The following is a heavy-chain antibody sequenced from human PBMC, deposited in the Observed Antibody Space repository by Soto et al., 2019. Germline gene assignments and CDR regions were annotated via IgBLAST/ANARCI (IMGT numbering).Heavy chain of an antibody. CDR1: GFTFSSYT. D-gene: IGHD1-20*01. J-gene: IGHJ4*02. CDR2: VSGSGGST. CDR3: AKPPDYNWNDY. V-gene: IGHV3-23*01. Sequence: EVQLLESGGGLVQPGGSLRLSCAASGFTFSSYTMSWVRQAPGKGLEWISAVSGSGGSTYYADSVKGRFPISRDNSKDTRYLQMNNLRAEDTAVYYCAKPPDYNWNDYWGQGTLVSVSS.